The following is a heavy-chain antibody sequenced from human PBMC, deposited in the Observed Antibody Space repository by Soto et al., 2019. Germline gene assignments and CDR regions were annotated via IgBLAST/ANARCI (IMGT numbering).Heavy chain of an antibody. V-gene: IGHV3-23*01. D-gene: IGHD2-15*01. Sequence: GGSLRLSCAASGFTFSSYAMSWVRQAPGKGLEWVSAISGSGGSTYYADYVKGRFTISRDNSKNTLYLQMNSLRAEDTAVYYCAKALGYFGVVVAEYYFDYWGQGTLVTVSS. J-gene: IGHJ4*02. CDR2: ISGSGGST. CDR1: GFTFSSYA. CDR3: AKALGYFGVVVAEYYFDY.